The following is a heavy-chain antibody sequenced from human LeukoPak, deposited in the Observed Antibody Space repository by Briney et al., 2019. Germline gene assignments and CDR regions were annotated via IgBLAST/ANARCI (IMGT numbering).Heavy chain of an antibody. CDR2: IYYSGST. CDR3: ASGSVYSASWSNWFDP. V-gene: IGHV4-59*08. Sequence: SETLSLTCTVSGGSISSYYWSWIRQPPGKGLEWIGYIYYSGSTNYNPSLKGRVTMSVDTSKNQFSLNLTSVTAADTAVYYCASGSVYSASWSNWFDPWGQGTLVTVSS. J-gene: IGHJ5*01. D-gene: IGHD2-2*01. CDR1: GGSISSYY.